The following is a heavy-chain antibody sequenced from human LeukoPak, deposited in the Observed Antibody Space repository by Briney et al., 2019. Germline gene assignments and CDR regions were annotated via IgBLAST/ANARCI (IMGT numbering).Heavy chain of an antibody. CDR1: GFTFSSYA. CDR3: AKGGMGYSGAYYVGY. D-gene: IGHD1-26*01. J-gene: IGHJ4*02. V-gene: IGHV3-23*01. Sequence: PGGSLRLSCAASGFTFSSYAMSWVRQAPGKGLEWVSCISGSGGSTYYADFVKGRFTISRDSSKNTVSLQMNSLRAEDTAVYYCAKGGMGYSGAYYVGYWGQGTLVTVSS. CDR2: ISGSGGST.